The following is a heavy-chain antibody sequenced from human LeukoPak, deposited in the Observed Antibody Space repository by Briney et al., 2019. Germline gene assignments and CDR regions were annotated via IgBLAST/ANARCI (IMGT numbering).Heavy chain of an antibody. J-gene: IGHJ5*02. V-gene: IGHV1-8*03. CDR2: MNPNSGNT. D-gene: IGHD3-10*01. CDR1: GYTFTGYY. CDR3: ARAPYGAGSYPNWFDP. Sequence: GASVKVSCKASGYTFTGYYMHWVRQAPGQGLEWMGWMNPNSGNTGYAQKFQGRVTITRNTSISTGYMEPSSLRSEDTAVYYCARAPYGAGSYPNWFDPWGQGTLVTVSS.